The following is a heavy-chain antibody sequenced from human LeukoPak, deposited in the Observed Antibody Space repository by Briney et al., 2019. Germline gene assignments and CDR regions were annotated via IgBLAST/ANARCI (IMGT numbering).Heavy chain of an antibody. CDR1: GFTFRNYW. CDR3: ARDGGLHTNFDY. D-gene: IGHD2-15*01. Sequence: GGSLRLSCAASGFTFRNYWMGWVRQAPGKGLEWVANTKPDGTAEYYADSVRGRFTTSRDNANNFLHLQMNSLRGEDTAVYYCARDGGLHTNFDYWGQGTLVTVSS. V-gene: IGHV3-7*01. CDR2: TKPDGTAE. J-gene: IGHJ4*02.